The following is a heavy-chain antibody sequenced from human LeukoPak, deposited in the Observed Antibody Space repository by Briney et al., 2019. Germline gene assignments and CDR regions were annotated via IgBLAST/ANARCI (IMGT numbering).Heavy chain of an antibody. J-gene: IGHJ4*02. CDR3: ARERAGGDYGDYIDY. CDR2: ISSSSSYI. Sequence: GGSLRLSCAASGFTFSSYSMNWVRQAPGKGLEWVSSISSSSSYIYYADSVKGRFTISRDNAKNSLYLQMNSLRAEDTAVYYCARERAGGDYGDYIDYWGQGTLVTVSS. CDR1: GFTFSSYS. D-gene: IGHD4-17*01. V-gene: IGHV3-21*01.